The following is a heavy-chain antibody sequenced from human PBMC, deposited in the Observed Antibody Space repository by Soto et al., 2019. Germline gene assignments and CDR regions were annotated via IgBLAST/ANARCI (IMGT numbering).Heavy chain of an antibody. Sequence: QVPLVQSGAEVKKPGASVKVSCKASGYTFTSYGISWVRQAPGQGLEWRGWISAYNGNTNYAQKLQGRVTMTTDTSTSKAYMELRSLKSDETAVYYCARVLGRSKRLLVVENPGEKAFDIWGQGTLVTVSS. CDR3: ARVLGRSKRLLVVENPGEKAFDI. CDR1: GYTFTSYG. V-gene: IGHV1-18*01. D-gene: IGHD2-15*01. CDR2: ISAYNGNT. J-gene: IGHJ3*02.